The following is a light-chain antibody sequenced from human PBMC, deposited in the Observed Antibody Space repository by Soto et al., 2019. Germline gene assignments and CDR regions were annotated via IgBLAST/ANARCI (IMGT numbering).Light chain of an antibody. CDR2: GAS. CDR1: QSIASN. V-gene: IGKV3-15*01. J-gene: IGKJ2*03. CDR3: QQYHNWPPQYS. Sequence: EIVMMQSPDTLSASPGERATLSCRASQSIASNLAWYQQKPGQAPRLLIHGASNRATGVPARFSGSGSGTAFTLTISSLQSEDFAVYFCQQYHNWPPQYSFGQGTKLQIK.